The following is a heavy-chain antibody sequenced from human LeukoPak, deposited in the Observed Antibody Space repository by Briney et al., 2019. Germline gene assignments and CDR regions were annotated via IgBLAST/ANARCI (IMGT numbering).Heavy chain of an antibody. CDR2: IRYDGSNK. D-gene: IGHD1-26*01. CDR3: AKDRSIVGATFFDY. Sequence: GGSLRLSCAASGFTFSSYGMHWVRQAPGKGLEWVAFIRYDGSNKYYADSVKGRFTIPRDNSKNTLYLQMNSLRAEDTAVYYCAKDRSIVGATFFDYWGQGTLVTVSS. V-gene: IGHV3-30*02. J-gene: IGHJ4*02. CDR1: GFTFSSYG.